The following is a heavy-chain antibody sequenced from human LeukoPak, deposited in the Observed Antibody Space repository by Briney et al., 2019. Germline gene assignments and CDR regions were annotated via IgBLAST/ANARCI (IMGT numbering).Heavy chain of an antibody. CDR2: FDPEDGET. V-gene: IGHV1-24*01. CDR1: GYTLTELS. CDR3: ATGLRYPITMVRGVIIQPKYYFDY. J-gene: IGHJ4*02. D-gene: IGHD3-10*01. Sequence: ASVKGSCKVSGYTLTELSMHWVRQAPGKGLEWMGGFDPEDGETIYAQKFQGRVTMTEDTSTDTAYMELSSLRSEDTAVYYCATGLRYPITMVRGVIIQPKYYFDYWGQGTLVTVSS.